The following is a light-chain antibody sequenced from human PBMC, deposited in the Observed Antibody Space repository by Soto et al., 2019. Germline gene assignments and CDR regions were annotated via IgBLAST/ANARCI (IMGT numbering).Light chain of an antibody. V-gene: IGLV2-14*03. CDR1: SSDVGGYNY. CDR3: TSYTANSTSV. J-gene: IGLJ3*02. CDR2: DVS. Sequence: QSALTQPASVSGSPGQSITISCTGTSSDVGGYNYVSWYQQHPGKAPKLLIYDVSNRPSGVSNRFSGSKSGNTASLTVSGLQTEDEADYYCTSYTANSTSVFGGGTKLTVL.